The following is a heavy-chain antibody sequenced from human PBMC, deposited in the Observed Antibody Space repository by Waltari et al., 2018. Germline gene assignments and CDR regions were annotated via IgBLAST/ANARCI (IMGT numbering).Heavy chain of an antibody. Sequence: QVQLQESGPGLVKPSETLSLTCAVSGYSIRSGYYGGWIRPPPGKGLEWIGSIYHSGSTYYNPSLKSRVTISVDTSKNQFSLKLSSVTAADTAVYYCAIAMTTVTPDAFDIWGQGTMVTVSS. CDR3: AIAMTTVTPDAFDI. CDR1: GYSIRSGYY. CDR2: IYHSGST. V-gene: IGHV4-38-2*01. D-gene: IGHD4-17*01. J-gene: IGHJ3*02.